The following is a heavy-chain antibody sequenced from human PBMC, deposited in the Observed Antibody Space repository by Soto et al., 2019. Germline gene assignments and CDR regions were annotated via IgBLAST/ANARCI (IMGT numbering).Heavy chain of an antibody. CDR3: ASTVRGSWIQLWLDY. V-gene: IGHV1-69*13. Sequence: SVKVSCKASGGTFISYAISWVRQAPGQGLEWMGGIIPIFGTANYAQKFQGRVTITADESTSTAYMELSSLRSEDTAVYYCASTVRGSWIQLWLDYWGQGTLVTVSS. D-gene: IGHD5-18*01. CDR1: GGTFISYA. CDR2: IIPIFGTA. J-gene: IGHJ4*02.